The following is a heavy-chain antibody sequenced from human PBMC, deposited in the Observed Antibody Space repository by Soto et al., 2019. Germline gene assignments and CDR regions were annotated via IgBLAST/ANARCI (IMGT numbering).Heavy chain of an antibody. CDR1: GFTFSTYW. Sequence: PGGSLRLSCAASGFTFSTYWMGWVRQAPGKGLEWVAKINQDGSEKYYEDSVKDRFNISKDNAKNSQYLQRNRLRVEDEDISYCARMTTPWFFDLWGRGALVTVSS. CDR3: ARMTTPWFFDL. CDR2: INQDGSEK. D-gene: IGHD4-17*01. V-gene: IGHV3-7*01. J-gene: IGHJ2*01.